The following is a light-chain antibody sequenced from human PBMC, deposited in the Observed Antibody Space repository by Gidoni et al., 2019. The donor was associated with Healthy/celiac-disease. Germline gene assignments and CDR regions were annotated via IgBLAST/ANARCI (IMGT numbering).Light chain of an antibody. Sequence: QSVLTQPPSVSGAPGQRVTISCTGSSSNIGGGYDVLWYQQLPGTAPKLLIYGNSNRPSGVPDRFSGSKSGTSASLAITGLQAEDEADYYCQSYDSSLSGFYVFGTGTKVTVL. J-gene: IGLJ1*01. CDR1: SSNIGGGYD. CDR2: GNS. CDR3: QSYDSSLSGFYV. V-gene: IGLV1-40*01.